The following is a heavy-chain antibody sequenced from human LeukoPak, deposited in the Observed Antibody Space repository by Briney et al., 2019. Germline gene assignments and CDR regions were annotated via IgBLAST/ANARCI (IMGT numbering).Heavy chain of an antibody. CDR3: ARHNWSDGARYFDY. CDR2: TYYKSKWYN. J-gene: IGHJ4*02. D-gene: IGHD1-20*01. CDR1: GDSVSSSSIA. Sequence: SQTLSLTCAISGDSVSSSSIAWNWIRLSPSRGLEWLGGTYYKSKWYNDYAVSVKSRIDINPDTSKNQFSLQLNSVTPEDTAVYYCARHNWSDGARYFDYWGQGILVTVSS. V-gene: IGHV6-1*01.